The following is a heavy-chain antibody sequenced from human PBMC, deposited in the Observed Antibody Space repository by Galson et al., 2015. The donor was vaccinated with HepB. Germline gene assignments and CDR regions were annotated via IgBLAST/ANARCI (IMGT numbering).Heavy chain of an antibody. Sequence: SLRLSCAASGFTFSSYAMSWVRQAPGKGLEWASAISGSGGSTYYADSVKGRFTISRDNSKNTLYLQMNSLRAEDTAVYYCAKAAKLHYYDSSGYYGTRMFDYWGQGTLVTVSS. J-gene: IGHJ4*02. CDR3: AKAAKLHYYDSSGYYGTRMFDY. D-gene: IGHD3-22*01. V-gene: IGHV3-23*01. CDR2: ISGSGGST. CDR1: GFTFSSYA.